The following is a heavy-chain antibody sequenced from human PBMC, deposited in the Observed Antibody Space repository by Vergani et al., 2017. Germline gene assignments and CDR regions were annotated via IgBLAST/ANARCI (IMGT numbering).Heavy chain of an antibody. D-gene: IGHD6-19*01. Sequence: QVQLQQWGAGLLKPSETLSLTCAVYGGSFSGYYWSWIRQPPGKGLEWIGEINHSGSTNYNPSIKSRVTISVDTSKNQFSLKRSSVTAADKAVYYCARRDSSGWYGSFFYWGQGTLVTVSS. CDR3: ARRDSSGWYGSFFY. J-gene: IGHJ4*02. CDR2: INHSGST. CDR1: GGSFSGYY. V-gene: IGHV4-34*01.